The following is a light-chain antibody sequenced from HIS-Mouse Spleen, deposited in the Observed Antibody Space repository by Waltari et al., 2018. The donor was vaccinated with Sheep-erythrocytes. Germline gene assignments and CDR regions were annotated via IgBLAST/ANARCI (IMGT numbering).Light chain of an antibody. CDR1: SSDVGCYND. J-gene: IGLJ1*01. V-gene: IGLV2-11*01. Sequence: QSALTQPRSVSGSPGQSVTISCTGTSSDVGCYNDVPWYQQHPGKAPKLMIYDVSKRPSGVPDRFSGSKSGNTASLTISGLQAEDEADYYCCSYAGSYNYVFGTGTKVTVL. CDR3: CSYAGSYNYV. CDR2: DVS.